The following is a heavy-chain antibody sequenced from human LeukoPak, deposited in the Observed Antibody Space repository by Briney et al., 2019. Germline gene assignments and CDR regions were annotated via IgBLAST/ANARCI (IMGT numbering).Heavy chain of an antibody. D-gene: IGHD1-1*01. V-gene: IGHV4-61*02. CDR3: ARWNEGMDV. CDR2: IYTSGST. CDR1: GGSISSGSYY. J-gene: IGHJ6*02. Sequence: PSETLSLTCTVSGGSISSGSYYWSWIRQPAGKGLEWIGRIYTSGSTNYNPSLKSRVTISVDTSKNQFSLKLSSVTAADTAVYYCARWNEGMDVWGQGTTVTVSS.